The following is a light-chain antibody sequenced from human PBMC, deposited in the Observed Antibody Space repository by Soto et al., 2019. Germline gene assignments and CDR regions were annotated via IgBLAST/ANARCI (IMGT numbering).Light chain of an antibody. Sequence: DIQMTQSPSSLSASLGDIVTISFRTTQGIRNTLSWYQQKPGKAPKLLIYAASSLQSGVTSRFSGSGSGTDFTLTISSLQPEDFATYYCQQSYSTPPTFGQGTKVDIK. CDR1: QGIRNT. CDR2: AAS. V-gene: IGKV1-39*01. CDR3: QQSYSTPPT. J-gene: IGKJ1*01.